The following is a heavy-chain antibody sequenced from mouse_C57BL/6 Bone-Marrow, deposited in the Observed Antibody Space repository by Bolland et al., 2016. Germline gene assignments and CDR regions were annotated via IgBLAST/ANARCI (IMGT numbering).Heavy chain of an antibody. CDR2: IRLKSDNYAT. J-gene: IGHJ4*01. Sequence: QIRLKSDNYATHYAESVKGRFTISRDDSKSSVYLQMNNLRAEDTGIYYCFELNYAMDYWGQGTS. CDR3: FELNYAMDY. V-gene: IGHV6-3*01. D-gene: IGHD1-1*01.